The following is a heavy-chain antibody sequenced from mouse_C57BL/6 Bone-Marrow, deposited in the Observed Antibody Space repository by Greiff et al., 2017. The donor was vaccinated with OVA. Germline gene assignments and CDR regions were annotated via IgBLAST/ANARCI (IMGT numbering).Heavy chain of an antibody. CDR2: FYPGSGSI. D-gene: IGHD1-2*01. J-gene: IGHJ4*01. V-gene: IGHV1-62-2*01. Sequence: VKLMESGAELVKPGASVKLSCKASGYTFTEYTIHWVKQRSGQGLEWIGWFYPGSGSIKYNEKFKDKATLTADKSSSTVYMELSRLTSEDSAVYFCARHEEGITTAYYAMDYWGQGTSVTVSS. CDR1: GYTFTEYT. CDR3: ARHEEGITTAYYAMDY.